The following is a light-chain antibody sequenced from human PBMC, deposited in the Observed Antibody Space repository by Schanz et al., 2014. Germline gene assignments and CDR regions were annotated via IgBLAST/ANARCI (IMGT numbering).Light chain of an antibody. V-gene: IGLV1-36*01. J-gene: IGLJ3*02. Sequence: QSVLTQPPSVSAAPGQKVTISCSGSSSNIGNNYVSWYQQLPGKAPKLLIYYDDLLPSGVSDRFSGSKSGTSASLAISGLQSEDEADYYCAAWDDSLNGWVFGGGTKLTVL. CDR1: SSNIGNNY. CDR3: AAWDDSLNGWV. CDR2: YDD.